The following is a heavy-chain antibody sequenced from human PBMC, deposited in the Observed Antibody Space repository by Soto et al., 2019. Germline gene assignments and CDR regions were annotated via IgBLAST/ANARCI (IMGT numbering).Heavy chain of an antibody. CDR3: AVMDYYDSSGSVWFDP. CDR1: GYTFTNFD. V-gene: IGHV1-8*01. Sequence: GASVKVSCKTSGYTFTNFDVNWVRQAAGQGLEWMGWMSPNSENKGYAQKFQGRVSMTRDTSITTAYMELSSLRSDDTAVYYGAVMDYYDSSGSVWFDPWGQGTLVTVAS. CDR2: MSPNSENK. D-gene: IGHD3-22*01. J-gene: IGHJ5*02.